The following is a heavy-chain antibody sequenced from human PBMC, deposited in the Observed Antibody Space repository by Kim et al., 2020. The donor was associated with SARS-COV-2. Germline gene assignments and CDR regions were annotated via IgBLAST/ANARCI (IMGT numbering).Heavy chain of an antibody. CDR1: GFTFSNYS. Sequence: GGSLRLSCSASGFTFSNYSMHWVRQAPGKGLESVSAIRSNGGSTYYPESVKGRFTISRDTSKNTLYLQMSSLRAEHTAVYYCVKDGNDFIVGSTRHFDYWGQGPLVTVSS. CDR3: VKDGNDFIVGSTRHFDY. V-gene: IGHV3-64D*06. J-gene: IGHJ4*02. CDR2: IRSNGGST. D-gene: IGHD1-26*01.